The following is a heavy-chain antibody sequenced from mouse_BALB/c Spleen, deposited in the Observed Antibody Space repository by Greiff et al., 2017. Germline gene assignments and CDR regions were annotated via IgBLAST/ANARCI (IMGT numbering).Heavy chain of an antibody. V-gene: IGHV1-54*01. CDR2: INPGSGGT. D-gene: IGHD4-1*01. Sequence: QVQLQQSGAELVRPGTSVKVSCKASGYAFTNYLIEWVKQRPGQGLEWIGVINPGSGGTNYNEKFKGKATLTADKSSSTAYMQLSSLKSEDSAVYFCARKDSLGYYAMDYWGQGTSVTVSS. J-gene: IGHJ4*01. CDR1: GYAFTNYL. CDR3: ARKDSLGYYAMDY.